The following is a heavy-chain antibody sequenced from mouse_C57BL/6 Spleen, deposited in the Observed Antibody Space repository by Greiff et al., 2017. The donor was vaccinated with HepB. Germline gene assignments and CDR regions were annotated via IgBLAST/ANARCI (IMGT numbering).Heavy chain of an antibody. CDR1: GYTFTDYE. CDR3: TRGGWLLFDY. J-gene: IGHJ2*01. D-gene: IGHD2-3*01. Sequence: VQLQQSGAELVRPGASVTLSCKASGYTFTDYEMHWVKQTPVHGLEWIGAIDPETGGTAYNQKFKGKAILTADKSSSTAYMELRSLTSEDSAVYYCTRGGWLLFDYWGQGTTLTVSS. CDR2: IDPETGGT. V-gene: IGHV1-15*01.